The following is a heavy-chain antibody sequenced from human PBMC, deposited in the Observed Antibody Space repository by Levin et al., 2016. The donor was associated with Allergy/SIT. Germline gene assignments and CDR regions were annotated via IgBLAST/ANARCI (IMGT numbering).Heavy chain of an antibody. Sequence: SETLSLTCTVSGGSISSSSYYWGWIRQPPGKGLEWIGSIYYSGSTYYNPSLKSRVTISVDTSKNQFSLKLSSVTAADTAVYYCARRYKSIAARPFDYWGQGTLVTVSS. CDR1: GGSISSSSYY. J-gene: IGHJ4*02. V-gene: IGHV4-39*01. CDR3: ARRYKSIAARPFDY. CDR2: IYYSGST. D-gene: IGHD6-6*01.